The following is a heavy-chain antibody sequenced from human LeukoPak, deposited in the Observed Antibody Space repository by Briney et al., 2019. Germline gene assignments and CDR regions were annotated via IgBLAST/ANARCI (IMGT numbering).Heavy chain of an antibody. D-gene: IGHD6-19*01. CDR2: GFHSGST. CDR1: GDSISSNEW. J-gene: IGHJ4*02. V-gene: IGHV4-4*02. CDR3: ARDLAVAGTNYFDF. Sequence: AGTLSLTCRVSGDSISSNEWWSWVRPPPGKGLGWIGEGFHSGSTNFNPSLKSRVTISIDKAKNQFSLEVTSVTAADTAIYYCARDLAVAGTNYFDFWGQGVLVTVSS.